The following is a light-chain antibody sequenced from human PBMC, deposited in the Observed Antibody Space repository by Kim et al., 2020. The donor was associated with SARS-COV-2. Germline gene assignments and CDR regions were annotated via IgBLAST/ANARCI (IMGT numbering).Light chain of an antibody. CDR1: QSISTY. J-gene: IGKJ1*01. Sequence: DIQMTQSPSSLSASVGDRITITCRASQSISTYLNWYQQKPGRAPNLLIYAASNLQSGVPSRFSGSGSGTDFTLTISSLQPEDFATYYCQQSYNTPRLTFGQGTKVDIK. CDR2: AAS. V-gene: IGKV1-39*01. CDR3: QQSYNTPRLT.